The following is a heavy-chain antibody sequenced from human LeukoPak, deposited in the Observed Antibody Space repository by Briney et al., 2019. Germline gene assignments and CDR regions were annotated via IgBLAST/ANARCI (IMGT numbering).Heavy chain of an antibody. J-gene: IGHJ4*02. V-gene: IGHV4-34*01. CDR2: INHSGST. CDR1: GGSFSGYY. CDR3: ARGDLRGLRAFTDY. Sequence: SETLSLTCAVYGGSFSGYYWSWIRQPPGKGLEWIGEINHSGSTNYNPSLKSRVTISVDTSKNQFSLKLSSVTAADTAVYYCARGDLRGLRAFTDYWGQGTLVTVSS. D-gene: IGHD4-17*01.